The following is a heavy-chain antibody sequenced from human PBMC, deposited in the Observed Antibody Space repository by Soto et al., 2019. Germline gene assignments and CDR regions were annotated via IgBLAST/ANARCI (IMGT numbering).Heavy chain of an antibody. CDR3: ARAYCSGGSCYPPTDAFDI. CDR2: IYHSGST. J-gene: IGHJ3*02. D-gene: IGHD2-15*01. Sequence: QVQLQESGPGLVKPSGTLSLTCAVSGGSISSSNWWSWVRQPPGKGLEWIGEIYHSGSTNYNPSLKSRVTISVDKSKYQFSLKLSSVTAADTAVYYCARAYCSGGSCYPPTDAFDIWGQGTMVTVSS. CDR1: GGSISSSNW. V-gene: IGHV4-4*02.